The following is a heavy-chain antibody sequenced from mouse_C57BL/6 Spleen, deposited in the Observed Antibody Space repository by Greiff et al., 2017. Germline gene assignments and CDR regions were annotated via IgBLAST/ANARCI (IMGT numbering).Heavy chain of an antibody. CDR2: IYPGDGDT. J-gene: IGHJ3*01. D-gene: IGHD1-1*01. CDR3: ARSMDYGAWFAY. Sequence: QVQLKESGPELVKPGASVKISCKASGYAFSSSWMNWVKQRPGKGLEWIGRIYPGDGDTNYNGKFKGKATLTADKSSSTAYMQLSSLTSEDSAVYFCARSMDYGAWFAYWGQGTLVTVSA. V-gene: IGHV1-82*01. CDR1: GYAFSSSW.